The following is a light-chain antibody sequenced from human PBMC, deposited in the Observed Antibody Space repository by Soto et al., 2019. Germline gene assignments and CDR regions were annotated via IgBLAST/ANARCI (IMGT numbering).Light chain of an antibody. CDR3: QQYSPSPSYT. J-gene: IGKJ2*01. V-gene: IGKV3-20*01. Sequence: EIVLTQSPGTLSLSPGERATLSRRASQIVSSTFFAWYQQKPGLPPRLLIYSTSSRASGVPDRFSGSGSGTDFTLTISRVEPEDSAVYYCQQYSPSPSYTFGQGTKLAIK. CDR1: QIVSSTF. CDR2: STS.